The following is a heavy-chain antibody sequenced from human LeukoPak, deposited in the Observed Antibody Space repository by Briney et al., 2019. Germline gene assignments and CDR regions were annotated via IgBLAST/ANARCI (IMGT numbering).Heavy chain of an antibody. CDR3: ARVGDYSGYYFDY. CDR2: IYCSGST. J-gene: IGHJ4*02. D-gene: IGHD3-22*01. V-gene: IGHV4-59*01. Sequence: SETLSLTCTVSVSRYSISNYYWSWIPQPPGKGLEWIGYIYCSGSTNSNPSLKSRVTISVVTSKNLFSVKLSAVTAADPAVYHGARVGDYSGYYFDYWGQGILVTVSS. CDR1: VSRYSISNYY.